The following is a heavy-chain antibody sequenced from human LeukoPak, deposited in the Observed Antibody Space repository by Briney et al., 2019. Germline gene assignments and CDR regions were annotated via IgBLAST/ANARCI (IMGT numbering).Heavy chain of an antibody. V-gene: IGHV4-34*01. CDR1: GGSLSGYY. CDR3: ARVPGRSYSGSYPLDY. D-gene: IGHD1-26*01. CDR2: INHSGSA. Sequence: SETLSLTCAVYGGSLSGYYWSWIRQAPGKGLEWIGEINHSGSANYNPSLKSRVTISVDTSKNQFSLKLSSVTAADTAVYYCARVPGRSYSGSYPLDYWGQGTLVTVSS. J-gene: IGHJ4*02.